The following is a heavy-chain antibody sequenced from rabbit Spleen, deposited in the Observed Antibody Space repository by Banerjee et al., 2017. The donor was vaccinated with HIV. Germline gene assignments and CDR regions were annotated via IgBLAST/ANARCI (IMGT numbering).Heavy chain of an antibody. J-gene: IGHJ4*01. D-gene: IGHD6-1*01. CDR3: ARNQGGTGYGYGL. CDR1: GFSFSNSDY. V-gene: IGHV1S45*01. Sequence: QQQLEESGGGLVKPEGSLTLTCTASGFSFSNSDYICWVRQAPGKGLEWIACIYTGSSGSTYYASWAKGRFTISRTSSTTVTLQMTSLTAADTATYFCARNQGGTGYGYGLWGQGTLVTVS. CDR2: IYTGSSGST.